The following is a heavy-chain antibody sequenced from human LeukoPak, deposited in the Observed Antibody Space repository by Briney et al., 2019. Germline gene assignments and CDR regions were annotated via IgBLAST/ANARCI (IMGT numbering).Heavy chain of an antibody. V-gene: IGHV1-2*02. J-gene: IGHJ4*02. CDR1: GYTFSGYY. CDR3: ATEVTD. D-gene: IGHD5-18*01. Sequence: AASVKLSCKASGYTFSGYYMHWVRQAPGQGLEWMGWINPNSGGTKYAQKFQGRVTMTRDTSISTAYMELSRLRSDDTAVYYCATEVTDWGQGTLVTVSS. CDR2: INPNSGGT.